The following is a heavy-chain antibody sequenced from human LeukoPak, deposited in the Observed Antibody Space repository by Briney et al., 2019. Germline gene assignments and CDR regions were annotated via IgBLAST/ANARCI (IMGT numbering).Heavy chain of an antibody. CDR1: GGTFSSYA. V-gene: IGHV1-69*01. J-gene: IGHJ4*02. D-gene: IGHD2-15*01. Sequence: GSSVKVSCKASGGTFSSYAISWVRQAPGQGLEWMGGIIPIFGTANYAQKFQGRVTITADESTSTAYMELSSLRSEDTAVYYCARVGDPYCSGGSCYSGHYWGQGTLVTVSS. CDR3: ARVGDPYCSGGSCYSGHY. CDR2: IIPIFGTA.